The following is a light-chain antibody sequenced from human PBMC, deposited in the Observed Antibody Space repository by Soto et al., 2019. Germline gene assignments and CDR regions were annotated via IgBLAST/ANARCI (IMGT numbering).Light chain of an antibody. V-gene: IGLV3-21*02. CDR1: NIGGKS. J-gene: IGLJ1*01. CDR3: HLWDSSSDHSA. CDR2: DDS. Sequence: SYELTQPPSVSVAPGQTARITCGGNNIGGKSVHWYQQKPGQAPVLVVYDDSDRPSGIPDRFSGSNSGDTATLTIRRVEAGDEADYYCHLWDSSSDHSAFGTGTNATVL.